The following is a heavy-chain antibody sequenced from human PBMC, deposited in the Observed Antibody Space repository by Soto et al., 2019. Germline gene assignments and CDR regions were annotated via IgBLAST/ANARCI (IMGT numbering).Heavy chain of an antibody. J-gene: IGHJ4*02. D-gene: IGHD3-9*01. CDR1: GFTFSSYS. CDR2: ISSSSSYI. V-gene: IGHV3-21*01. CDR3: ARGENYDILAGYIYYFDY. Sequence: EVQLVESGGGLVKPGGSLRLSCAASGFTFSSYSMNWVRQAPGKGLEWVSSISSSSSYIYYADSVKGRFTISRDNAKNSLYLQMTSLSAEDTPVYYCARGENYDILAGYIYYFDYWGQGTLVTLSS.